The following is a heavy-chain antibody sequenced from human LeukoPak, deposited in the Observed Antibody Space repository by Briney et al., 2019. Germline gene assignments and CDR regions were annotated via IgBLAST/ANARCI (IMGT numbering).Heavy chain of an antibody. V-gene: IGHV4-59*01. CDR2: FDNSDST. CDR1: GGSISRYY. J-gene: IGHJ4*02. D-gene: IGHD6-19*01. Sequence: PSETLSLTCIVSGGSISRYYWSWLRQPPGKGLEWIGYFDNSDSTNYNPSLKNRVTISEDTSKNQFALELRSVTAADTAIYYCARGKYSSGWYLDFWGQGTLVTVSS. CDR3: ARGKYSSGWYLDF.